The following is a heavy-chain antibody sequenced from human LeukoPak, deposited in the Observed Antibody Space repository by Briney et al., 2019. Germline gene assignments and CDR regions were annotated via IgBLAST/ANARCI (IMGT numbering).Heavy chain of an antibody. CDR2: IGGSGSGYST. CDR3: AKVREVAVLVP. Sequence: GGSLRLSCAASGFTFSIYAMSWVCQAPGKGLEWVSSIGGSGSGYSTYYADSVKGRFTISRDNSKNTLYLQMNSLRAEDTAVYYCAKVREVAVLVPWGQGTLVTVSS. V-gene: IGHV3-23*01. CDR1: GFTFSIYA. D-gene: IGHD2-15*01. J-gene: IGHJ5*02.